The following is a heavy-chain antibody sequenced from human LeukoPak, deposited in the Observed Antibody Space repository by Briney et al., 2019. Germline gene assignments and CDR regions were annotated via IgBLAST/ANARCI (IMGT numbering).Heavy chain of an antibody. CDR1: GDSINSGDYY. Sequence: SQTLSLTCTVSGDSINSGDYYWSWIRQPPWNGLEWIGYIYYSGSTYYNPSLKSRVTISVDTSKNQFSLKLSSVTAADTAVYYCARDNGYGQLDSWGQGTLVTVSS. J-gene: IGHJ4*02. CDR3: ARDNGYGQLDS. D-gene: IGHD2-15*01. V-gene: IGHV4-30-4*01. CDR2: IYYSGST.